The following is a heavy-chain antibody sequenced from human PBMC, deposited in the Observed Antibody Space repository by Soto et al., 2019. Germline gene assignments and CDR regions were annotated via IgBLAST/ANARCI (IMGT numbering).Heavy chain of an antibody. CDR3: AKDVGSSSWHARHV. Sequence: QVQLVESGGGVVQPGRSLRLSCRASGFMFSAYDMHWVRQAPGKGLEWVAVSRYDGSNKYYEDFVKGRFIISRDNCKITMYVEMNSLGVEDTAVYYCAKDVGSSSWHARHVWGQGTMVTVSS. D-gene: IGHD6-13*01. J-gene: IGHJ3*01. V-gene: IGHV3-33*06. CDR2: SRYDGSNK. CDR1: GFMFSAYD.